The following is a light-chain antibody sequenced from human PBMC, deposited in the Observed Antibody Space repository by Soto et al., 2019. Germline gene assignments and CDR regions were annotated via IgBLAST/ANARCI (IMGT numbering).Light chain of an antibody. CDR2: DAS. V-gene: IGKV3-11*01. J-gene: IGKJ5*01. CDR1: QSVSTY. Sequence: IVFTQSPATLSLSPVQRATLSYRPIQSVSTYLAWYQHKPGQAHTLLIYDASNRDTGIPARFSGSGSGTDFTLTISSLEPEDFEVYYCQQRSNWPPSITFGQGTRLEIK. CDR3: QQRSNWPPSIT.